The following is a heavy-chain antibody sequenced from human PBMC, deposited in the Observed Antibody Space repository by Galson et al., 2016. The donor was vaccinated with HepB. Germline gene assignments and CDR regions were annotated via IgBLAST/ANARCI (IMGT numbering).Heavy chain of an antibody. Sequence: SLRLSCAASGFTFSSYAMSWVRQASGKGLEWVSAIGGSGGGTYYADSVKGRFTVSSDNSKNTLYLHMNSLRAEDTAVYYCAKDQLIVVVPAAGNWFDPWGQGTLVTVST. V-gene: IGHV3-23*01. CDR2: IGGSGGGT. CDR1: GFTFSSYA. J-gene: IGHJ5*02. D-gene: IGHD2-2*01. CDR3: AKDQLIVVVPAAGNWFDP.